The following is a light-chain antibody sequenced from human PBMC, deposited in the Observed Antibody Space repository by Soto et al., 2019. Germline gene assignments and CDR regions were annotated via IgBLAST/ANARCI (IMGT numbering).Light chain of an antibody. Sequence: EIVMTQSPATLSVSPGERATLSCRASQAVSSNLAWYQQKPGQAPRLLIYAASTRAAGIPDRFSGSGSGTGFTLTITSLQSEDFAVYYCQHYNNWPFTFGPGTKVDN. J-gene: IGKJ3*01. CDR3: QHYNNWPFT. CDR1: QAVSSN. V-gene: IGKV3-15*01. CDR2: AAS.